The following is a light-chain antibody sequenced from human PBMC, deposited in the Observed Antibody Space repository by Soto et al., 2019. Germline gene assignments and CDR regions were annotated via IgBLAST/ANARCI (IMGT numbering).Light chain of an antibody. Sequence: IVWIPSHATLSFPPGETASRDRRASQNVARPSLAWYQQIPGQAPRLLIYGASTRATGIPARFSGSGSGTEFTLTISSLQSEDFAVYYCQQYGSSSTLGRGTRLEI. CDR3: QQYGSSST. CDR2: GAS. CDR1: QNVARPS. J-gene: IGKJ5*01. V-gene: IGKV3-20*01.